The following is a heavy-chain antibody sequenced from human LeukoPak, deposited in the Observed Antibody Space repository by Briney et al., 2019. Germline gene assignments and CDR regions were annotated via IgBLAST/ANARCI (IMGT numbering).Heavy chain of an antibody. J-gene: IGHJ4*02. CDR1: GGTFSSYA. CDR2: IIPIFGTA. D-gene: IGHD5-18*01. CDR3: ARGYSYGYGGFGY. Sequence: SVKVSCKASGGTFSSYAINWVRQAPGQGLEWMGGIIPIFGTANYAQKFQGRVTITADESTSTAYMELSSLRSEDTAVYYCARGYSYGYGGFGYWGQGTLVTVSS. V-gene: IGHV1-69*13.